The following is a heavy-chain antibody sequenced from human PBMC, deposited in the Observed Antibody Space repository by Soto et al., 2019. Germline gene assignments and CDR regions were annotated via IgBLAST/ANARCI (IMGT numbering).Heavy chain of an antibody. V-gene: IGHV1-18*01. J-gene: IGHJ4*02. Sequence: QVQLVQSGPEVKKPGASVKVSCKTSGYTFTMNGISWVRQAPGQGLEWMGWISCYNGNTDYAQKLQGRVTMTTDTSASTVYMELRSLSADDTAVYYWAREQYYYDTSGNGGTEFDDWGQGTLGTVSS. D-gene: IGHD3-22*01. CDR1: GYTFTMNG. CDR3: AREQYYYDTSGNGGTEFDD. CDR2: ISCYNGNT.